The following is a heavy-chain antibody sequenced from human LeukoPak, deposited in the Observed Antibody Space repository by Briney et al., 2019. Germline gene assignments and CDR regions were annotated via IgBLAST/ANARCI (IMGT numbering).Heavy chain of an antibody. D-gene: IGHD5-12*01. CDR1: GITFDDYA. J-gene: IGHJ3*01. CDR3: TIRRFSGYDAAFDV. CDR2: VNWKTGNI. Sequence: PGGSLRLSCAASGITFDDYAMCWVRQAPGKGLEWVSGVNWKTGNIGYADSVKDRFTTFRDYAKTSLYMQVNSLTTEDTALYYCTIRRFSGYDAAFDVWGQGTMVTVSS. V-gene: IGHV3-9*01.